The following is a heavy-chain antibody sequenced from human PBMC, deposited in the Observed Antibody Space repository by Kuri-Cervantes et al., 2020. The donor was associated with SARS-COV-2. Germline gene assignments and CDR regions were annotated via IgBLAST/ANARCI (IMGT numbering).Heavy chain of an antibody. J-gene: IGHJ6*02. CDR1: GYTFTSYG. CDR2: ISAYNGNT. V-gene: IGHV1-18*01. Sequence: ASVKVSCKASGYTFTSYGISWVRQAPGQGLEWMGWISAYNGNTNYAQKLQGRVTMTTDTSTSTAYMELRSLRSDDTAVYYCARDSSGGWLATRSGMDVWGQGTTVTVSS. D-gene: IGHD6-19*01. CDR3: ARDSSGGWLATRSGMDV.